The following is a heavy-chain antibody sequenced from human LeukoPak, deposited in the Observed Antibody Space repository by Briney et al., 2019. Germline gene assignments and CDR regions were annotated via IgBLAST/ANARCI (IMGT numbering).Heavy chain of an antibody. V-gene: IGHV4-39*01. CDR1: GGSISSSSYY. CDR2: IYYSGST. CDR3: ATLTGTTGYFDY. J-gene: IGHJ4*02. D-gene: IGHD1-7*01. Sequence: SETLSLTCTVSGGSISSSSYYWGWIRQPPGKGLEWIGTIYYSGSTYYNPSLKSRVTISVDTSKNQFSLKLSSVTAADTAVYYCATLTGTTGYFDYWGQGTLVTVSS.